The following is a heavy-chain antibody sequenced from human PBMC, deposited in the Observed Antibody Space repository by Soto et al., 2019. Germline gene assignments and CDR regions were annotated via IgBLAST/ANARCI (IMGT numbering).Heavy chain of an antibody. CDR1: GGTFSTAA. CDR3: ARDKDLPPLDGNYHYIMDV. V-gene: IGHV1-69*12. CDR2: IMPIFSTA. D-gene: IGHD3-3*02. J-gene: IGHJ6*02. Sequence: QVQVEQSGAEVKKPGSSVKVSCKASGGTFSTAAISWVRQAPGQGLEWMGGIMPIFSTADYAQKFQGRVTITADESTSTAYLELRSMRSEDTAVYYCARDKDLPPLDGNYHYIMDVWGQGTTVTVSS.